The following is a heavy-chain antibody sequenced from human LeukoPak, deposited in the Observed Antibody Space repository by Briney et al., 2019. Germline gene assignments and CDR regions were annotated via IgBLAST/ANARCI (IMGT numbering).Heavy chain of an antibody. CDR3: AKDGVGYCSGGSCYDNWFDP. D-gene: IGHD2-15*01. Sequence: GGALRLSCAASGFTFSSYGMHWGRQAPGKGVEGGAGIWYDGSNKNYADSVKGRFTISRDNSKDTLYLQMNSLRAEDTAVYYCAKDGVGYCSGGSCYDNWFDPWGQGTLVTVSS. V-gene: IGHV3-33*06. CDR1: GFTFSSYG. J-gene: IGHJ5*02. CDR2: IWYDGSNK.